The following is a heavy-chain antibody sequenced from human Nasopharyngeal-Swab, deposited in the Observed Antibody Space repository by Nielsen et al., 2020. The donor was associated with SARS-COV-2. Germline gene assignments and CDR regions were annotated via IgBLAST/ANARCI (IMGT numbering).Heavy chain of an antibody. Sequence: SHTLSLTCAISGDSVSSDSAAWNWFTQPPSRGLEWLGRTYYRTKWYNDYAVSVKSRITINPDTSKNQFSLQLNSVTPEDTAVYYCARDKGPGVAGTWFGFDPWGQGTLVTVSS. CDR2: TYYRTKWYN. CDR1: GDSVSSDSAA. J-gene: IGHJ5*02. V-gene: IGHV6-1*01. D-gene: IGHD6-19*01. CDR3: ARDKGPGVAGTWFGFDP.